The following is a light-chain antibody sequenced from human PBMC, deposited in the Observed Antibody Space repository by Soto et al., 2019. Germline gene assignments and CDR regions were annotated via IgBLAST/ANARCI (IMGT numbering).Light chain of an antibody. V-gene: IGKV3-15*01. CDR3: QQYNNWPRT. CDR1: QSVSSSN. J-gene: IGKJ1*01. Sequence: EIVLTQSPGTLSLSPGERATLSCRASQSVSSSNLAWYQQQPGQAPRLLIYGASTRATGIPARFSGSGSGTEFTLTISSLQSEDFAVYYCQQYNNWPRTFGQGTKV. CDR2: GAS.